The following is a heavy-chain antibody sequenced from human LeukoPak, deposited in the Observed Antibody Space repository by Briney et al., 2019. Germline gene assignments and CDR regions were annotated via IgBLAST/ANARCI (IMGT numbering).Heavy chain of an antibody. CDR2: MNPNSGNT. J-gene: IGHJ6*02. CDR1: GYTFTSYD. CDR3: ARGGGSGWYGVRYYYYYGMDV. Sequence: ASVKVSCKASGYTFTSYDINWVRQATGQGLEWMGWMNPNSGNTGYAQKFQGRVTMTRNTSISTAYMELSSLRSEDTAVYYCARGGGSGWYGVRYYYYYGMDVWGQGTTVTVSS. V-gene: IGHV1-8*01. D-gene: IGHD6-19*01.